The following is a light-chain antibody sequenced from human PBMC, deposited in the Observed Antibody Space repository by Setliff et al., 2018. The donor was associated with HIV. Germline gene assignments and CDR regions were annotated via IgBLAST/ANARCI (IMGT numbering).Light chain of an antibody. CDR3: QVWDTSGNHWV. CDR1: NIGSKT. CDR2: YDS. V-gene: IGLV3-21*04. J-gene: IGLJ3*02. Sequence: SYELTPTPSVSVAPGKTAWITWGGNNIGSKTVHWYQQEPGQAPVLVIYYDSDRPSGIPERFSGSNSGNTATLTISRVEAGDEADYYCQVWDTSGNHWVFGGGTKVTVL.